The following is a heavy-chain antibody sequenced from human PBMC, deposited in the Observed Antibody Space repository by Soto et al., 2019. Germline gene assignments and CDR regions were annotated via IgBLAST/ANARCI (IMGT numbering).Heavy chain of an antibody. V-gene: IGHV1-8*01. J-gene: IGHJ5*02. CDR2: MNPNSGNT. D-gene: IGHD6-13*01. Sequence: QVQLVQSGAEVKKPGASVKVSCKASGYTFTSYDINWVRQATGQGLEWMGWMNPNSGNTGYAQKFQGRVTMTRNTSISTAYMEMSSLRSEDTAVYYCARERSAAGTGWFDPWGQGNLVTVSS. CDR1: GYTFTSYD. CDR3: ARERSAAGTGWFDP.